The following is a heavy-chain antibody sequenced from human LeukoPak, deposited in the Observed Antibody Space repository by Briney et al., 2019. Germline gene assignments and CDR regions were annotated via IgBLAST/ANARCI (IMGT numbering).Heavy chain of an antibody. V-gene: IGHV3-23*01. CDR2: ISGSGGST. CDR1: GFTFSSYA. Sequence: PGGSLRLSCAASGFTFSSYAMSWVRQAPGKGLEWVSAISGSGGSTYYADSVKGRFTISRDNSKNTLYLQMNSLRAEDTAVYYCAKDRGVDSSSWDNWFDPWGQGTLVTVSS. D-gene: IGHD6-13*01. CDR3: AKDRGVDSSSWDNWFDP. J-gene: IGHJ5*02.